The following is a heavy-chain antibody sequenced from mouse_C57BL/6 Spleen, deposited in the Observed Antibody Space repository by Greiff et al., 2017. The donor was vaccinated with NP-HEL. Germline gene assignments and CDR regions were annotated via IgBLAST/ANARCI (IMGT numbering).Heavy chain of an antibody. CDR2: INPNNGGT. CDR1: GYTFTDYY. Sequence: VQLQQSGPELVKPGASVKISCKASGYTFTDYYMNWVKQSHGKSLEWIGDINPNNGGTSYNQKFKGKATLTVDKSSSTAYMELRSLTSEDSAVYYCARSYDGYFLFDYWGQGTTLTVSS. V-gene: IGHV1-26*01. CDR3: ARSYDGYFLFDY. J-gene: IGHJ2*01. D-gene: IGHD2-3*01.